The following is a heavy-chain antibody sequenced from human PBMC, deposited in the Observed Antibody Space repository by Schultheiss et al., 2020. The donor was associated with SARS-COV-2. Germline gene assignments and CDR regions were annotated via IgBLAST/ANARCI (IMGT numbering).Heavy chain of an antibody. CDR2: IYYSGST. D-gene: IGHD2-2*01. V-gene: IGHV4-39*07. CDR1: GGSISSSSYY. J-gene: IGHJ4*02. CDR3: ARRASHTPFDC. Sequence: SETLSLTCTVSGGSISSSSYYWGWIRQPPGKGLEWIGSIYYSGSTYYNPSLKSRVTISVDTSKNQFSLKLSSVTAADTAVYYCARRASHTPFDCWGQGTLVTVSS.